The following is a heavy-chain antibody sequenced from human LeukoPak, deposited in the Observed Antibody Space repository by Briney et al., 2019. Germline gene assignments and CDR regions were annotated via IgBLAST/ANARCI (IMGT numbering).Heavy chain of an antibody. D-gene: IGHD2-21*02. V-gene: IGHV3-23*01. CDR3: ARRGDPYYFDY. J-gene: IGHJ4*02. Sequence: GGSLRLSCAASGFTFSDSAMNWVRQARGKGLEWVSVIGGSGGPTFYADSVKGRFTISRDNPKNTLYLRLNSLRAEDTAVYYCARRGDPYYFDYWGQGALVTVSA. CDR1: GFTFSDSA. CDR2: IGGSGGPT.